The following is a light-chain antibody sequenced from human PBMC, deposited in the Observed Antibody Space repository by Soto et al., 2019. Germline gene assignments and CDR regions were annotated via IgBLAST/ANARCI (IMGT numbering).Light chain of an antibody. Sequence: QSVLTQSPSASPSLGASVKLTCTLSSGHSSYAIAWHQQQPEKGPRYLMKLNSDGSHSKGDWIPDRFSGSSSGAERYLTISSLQSEDEADYYCQTWGTGIHYVFGTGTKLTVL. V-gene: IGLV4-69*01. CDR1: SGHSSYA. J-gene: IGLJ1*01. CDR3: QTWGTGIHYV. CDR2: LNSDGSH.